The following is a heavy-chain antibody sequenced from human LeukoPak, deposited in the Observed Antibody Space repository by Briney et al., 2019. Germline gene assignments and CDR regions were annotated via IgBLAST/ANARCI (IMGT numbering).Heavy chain of an antibody. J-gene: IGHJ4*02. Sequence: GGSLRLSCAVSGFTFSDHFLGWVRQAPGKGLEWVGRSRNIAKSYTTEYAASVKGRFTISRDDSKNSLYLQMNSLETEDTAVYYCVRVGSVSGSDYLDYWGQGTLVTVSS. D-gene: IGHD6-19*01. CDR2: SRNIAKSYTT. CDR3: VRVGSVSGSDYLDY. V-gene: IGHV3-72*01. CDR1: GFTFSDHF.